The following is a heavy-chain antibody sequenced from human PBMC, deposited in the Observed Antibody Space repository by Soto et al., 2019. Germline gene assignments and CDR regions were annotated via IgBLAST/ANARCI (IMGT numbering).Heavy chain of an antibody. CDR1: GFTFSSYA. V-gene: IGHV3-23*01. D-gene: IGHD5-12*01. CDR2: ISGSGGST. J-gene: IGHJ4*02. Sequence: EVQLLESGGGLVQPGGSLRLSCAASGFTFSSYAMSWVRQAPGKGLEWVSAISGSGGSTYYADSVKGRFTISRDNSKNTLYLQMNSLRAEDTAVYYCAKYVPNSGYDYDYGDPSYFDYWGQGTLVTVSS. CDR3: AKYVPNSGYDYDYGDPSYFDY.